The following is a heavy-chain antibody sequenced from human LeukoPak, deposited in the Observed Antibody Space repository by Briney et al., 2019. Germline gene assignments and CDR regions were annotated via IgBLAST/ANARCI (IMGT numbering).Heavy chain of an antibody. CDR2: INPGDSDT. Sequence: GESLKISCKGSGYSFTAYWIGWVRQMPGRGLEWMGIINPGDSDTRYSPSFQGQVTISANKSISTTYLQWSSLRASDTAMYYCARAWNFDQWGQGTLVTVSS. V-gene: IGHV5-51*01. CDR1: GYSFTAYW. D-gene: IGHD3-3*01. CDR3: ARAWNFDQ. J-gene: IGHJ4*02.